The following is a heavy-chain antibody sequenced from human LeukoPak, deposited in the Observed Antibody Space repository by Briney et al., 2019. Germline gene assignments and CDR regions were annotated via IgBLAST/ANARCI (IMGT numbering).Heavy chain of an antibody. V-gene: IGHV1-2*02. D-gene: IGHD5-18*01. CDR3: ARDGESWIKLWIFDY. Sequence: ASVKVSCKASGYTFTGYNMHWVRQAPGQGLGWMGWINPNSGGTNYAQKFQGRVTMTRDTSISTAYMELSRLRSDDTAVYYCARDGESWIKLWIFDYWGQGTLVTVSS. CDR1: GYTFTGYN. CDR2: INPNSGGT. J-gene: IGHJ4*02.